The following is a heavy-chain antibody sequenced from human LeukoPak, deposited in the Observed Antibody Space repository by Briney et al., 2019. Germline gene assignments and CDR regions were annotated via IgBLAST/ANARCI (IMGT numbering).Heavy chain of an antibody. Sequence: GGSLRLSCAASGFTFSSYSMNWVRQAPGKGLEWVSYISSSSSTIYYAASVKGRFTISRDNAKNSLYLQMNSLRDEDTAVYYCVRSVSIAAAGSFDYWGQGTLVTVSS. CDR3: VRSVSIAAAGSFDY. CDR1: GFTFSSYS. J-gene: IGHJ4*02. CDR2: ISSSSSTI. V-gene: IGHV3-48*02. D-gene: IGHD6-13*01.